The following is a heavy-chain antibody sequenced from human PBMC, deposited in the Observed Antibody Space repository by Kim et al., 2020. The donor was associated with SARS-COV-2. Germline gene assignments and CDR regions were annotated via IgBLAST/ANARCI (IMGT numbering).Heavy chain of an antibody. CDR1: GYTFTGYY. CDR2: INPNSGGT. Sequence: ASVKVSCKASGYTFTGYYMHWVRQAPGQGLEWMGRINPNSGGTNYAQKFQGRVTMTRDTSISTAYMELSRLRSDDTGVYYCARAGLEGRRYYSYGMDVWPRDHSHPLL. J-gene: IGHJ6*02. CDR3: ARAGLEGRRYYSYGMDV. V-gene: IGHV1-2*05. D-gene: IGHD3-9*01.